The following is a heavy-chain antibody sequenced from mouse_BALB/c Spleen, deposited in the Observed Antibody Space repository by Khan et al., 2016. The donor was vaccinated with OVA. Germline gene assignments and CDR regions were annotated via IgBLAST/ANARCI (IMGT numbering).Heavy chain of an antibody. V-gene: IGHV3-2*02. CDR3: ARVYGGDFDY. CDR2: ISYSGNT. Sequence: EVQLQESGPGLVKPSQSLSLTCTVTGYSTTSDYAWNWIRQFPGNKLEWMGFISYSGNTNYNPSLKSRISITRDTSKNQFFLQLNSVTTEDTATYYCARVYGGDFDYWGQGTTLTVSS. D-gene: IGHD1-1*01. CDR1: GYSTTSDYA. J-gene: IGHJ2*01.